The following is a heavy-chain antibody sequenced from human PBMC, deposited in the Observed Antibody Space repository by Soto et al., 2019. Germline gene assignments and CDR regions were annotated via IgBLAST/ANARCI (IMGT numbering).Heavy chain of an antibody. D-gene: IGHD3-3*01. V-gene: IGHV3-30*18. Sequence: QVQLVESGGGVVQPGRSLRLSCAASGFTFSSYGMHWVRQAPGMGLEWVAVISYDGSNKYYADSVKGRFTISRDNSKNTLHLQMNSLRAEDTAVYYCAKDVLRFLEWLAFYGMDVWGQGTTVTVSS. CDR1: GFTFSSYG. CDR3: AKDVLRFLEWLAFYGMDV. CDR2: ISYDGSNK. J-gene: IGHJ6*02.